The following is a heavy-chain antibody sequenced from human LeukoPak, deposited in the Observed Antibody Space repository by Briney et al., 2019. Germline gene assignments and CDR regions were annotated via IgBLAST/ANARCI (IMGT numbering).Heavy chain of an antibody. CDR1: GGSISSYY. D-gene: IGHD4-17*01. J-gene: IGHJ5*02. V-gene: IGHV4-59*01. CDR3: ARGGTTVTPGLLWFDP. Sequence: KPSETLSLTCTVSGGSISSYYWSWIRQPPGKGLEWIGYIYYSGSTNYNPSLKSRVTISVDTSKNQFSLKLSSVTAAGTAVYYCARGGTTVTPGLLWFDPWGQGTLVTVSS. CDR2: IYYSGST.